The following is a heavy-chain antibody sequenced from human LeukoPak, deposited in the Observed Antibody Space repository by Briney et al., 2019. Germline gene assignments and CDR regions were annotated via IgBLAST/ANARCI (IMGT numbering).Heavy chain of an antibody. J-gene: IGHJ4*02. CDR2: INHSGST. V-gene: IGHV4-34*01. D-gene: IGHD4-17*01. Sequence: PSETLSLSCAVYGGSFSGYYWSWIRQPPGKGLEWIGEINHSGSTNYNPSLKSRVTISVDTSKNQFSLKLSSVTAADTAVYYCASLLTYGDYASAFDDWGQRTLVTVSS. CDR3: ASLLTYGDYASAFDD. CDR1: GGSFSGYY.